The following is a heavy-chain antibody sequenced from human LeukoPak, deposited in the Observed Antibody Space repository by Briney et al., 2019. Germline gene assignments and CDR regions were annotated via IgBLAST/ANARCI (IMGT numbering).Heavy chain of an antibody. CDR1: GSTFSTYS. CDR3: AKGVTMVRGVRLDAFDI. Sequence: GGSLRLSCAASGSTFSTYSLDWVRQAPGKGLEWVSYISGSSSTIYYADSVKGRFTISRDNAKNSLYLQMNSLRAEDTAVYYCAKGVTMVRGVRLDAFDIWGQGTMVTVSS. V-gene: IGHV3-48*01. D-gene: IGHD3-10*01. CDR2: ISGSSSTI. J-gene: IGHJ3*02.